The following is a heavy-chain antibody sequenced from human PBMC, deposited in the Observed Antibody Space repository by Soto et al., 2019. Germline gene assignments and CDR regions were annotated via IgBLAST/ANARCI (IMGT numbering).Heavy chain of an antibody. V-gene: IGHV1-24*01. CDR2: FDPEDGET. D-gene: IGHD3-10*01. J-gene: IGHJ4*02. CDR1: GYTLTELS. CDR3: ATMAMVRGDPFDY. Sequence: GASVKVSCKVSGYTLTELSMHWVRQAPGKELEWMGGFDPEDGETIYAQKFQGRVTMTEDTSTDTAYMELSSLRSEDTAVYYCATMAMVRGDPFDYWGQGTLVTVSS.